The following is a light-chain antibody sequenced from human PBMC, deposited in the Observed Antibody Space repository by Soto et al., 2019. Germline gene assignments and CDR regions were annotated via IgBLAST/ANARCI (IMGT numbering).Light chain of an antibody. CDR1: SDSVSASHF. V-gene: IGLV8-61*01. CDR2: NTN. Sequence: QAVVTQEPSFSVSPGGTVTLTCGLSSDSVSASHFPSWYQQTPGQAPRTLIYNTNTRSSGVPDRFSGSILGNRAALTITGAQADDESDYYCCSYAGSSSNYVFGTGTKLTVL. J-gene: IGLJ1*01. CDR3: CSYAGSSSNYV.